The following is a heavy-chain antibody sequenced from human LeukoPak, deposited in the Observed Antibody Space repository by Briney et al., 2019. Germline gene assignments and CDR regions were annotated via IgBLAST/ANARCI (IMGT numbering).Heavy chain of an antibody. D-gene: IGHD6-19*01. Sequence: SGPALVKPTETLTLTCTFSGFSLSTSGMCVSWIRQPPGKALQCLARTDWDDDKYYSTSLETRLTISKDTSKNQVVLTMTKMDPVDTATYYCARMTAGYSSGSFAFDIWGQGTMVTVSS. CDR1: GFSLSTSGMC. CDR3: ARMTAGYSSGSFAFDI. J-gene: IGHJ3*02. V-gene: IGHV2-70*11. CDR2: TDWDDDK.